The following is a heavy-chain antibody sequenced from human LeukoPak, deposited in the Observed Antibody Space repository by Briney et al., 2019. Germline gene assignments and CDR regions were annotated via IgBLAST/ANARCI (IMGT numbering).Heavy chain of an antibody. CDR3: AKDVPFYYDSSGLLGD. Sequence: GGSLRLSCAASGFTFSDHYISWIRQAPGKGLEWISYIFNSGDTTYYADSVKGRFTISRDNAKNSLYLQMNSLRAEDTALYYCAKDVPFYYDSSGLLGDWGQGTLVTVSS. CDR2: IFNSGDTT. V-gene: IGHV3-11*01. CDR1: GFTFSDHY. D-gene: IGHD3-22*01. J-gene: IGHJ4*02.